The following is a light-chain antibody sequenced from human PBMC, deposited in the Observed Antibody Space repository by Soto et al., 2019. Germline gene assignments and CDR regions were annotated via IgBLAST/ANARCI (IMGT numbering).Light chain of an antibody. V-gene: IGLV2-14*01. J-gene: IGLJ2*01. CDR1: SSDVGGYNY. Sequence: QSVLTKPASVSGSPGQSITISCTGTSSDVGGYNYVSWYQQHPGKAPKLMIYEVSNRPSGVSNRFSGSKSGNTASLTISGLQAEDEADYYCSSYTSSSTLVGFGGGTKVTV. CDR3: SSYTSSSTLVG. CDR2: EVS.